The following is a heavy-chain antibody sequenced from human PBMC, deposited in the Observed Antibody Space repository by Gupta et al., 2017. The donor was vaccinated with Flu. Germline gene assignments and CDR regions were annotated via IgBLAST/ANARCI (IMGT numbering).Heavy chain of an antibody. Sequence: MHWVRQAPGKGLEWVAVIYHDGAEKYYADSVEGRFTISRDNSRNTLYLQIDTLRADDTAVFYCARDSDYYMDVWGKGTTVSVS. J-gene: IGHJ6*03. CDR3: ARDSDYYMDV. CDR2: IYHDGAEK. V-gene: IGHV3-33*01.